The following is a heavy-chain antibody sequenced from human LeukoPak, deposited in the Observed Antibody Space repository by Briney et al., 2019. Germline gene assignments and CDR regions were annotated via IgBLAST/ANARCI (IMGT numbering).Heavy chain of an antibody. V-gene: IGHV1-8*01. D-gene: IGHD2/OR15-2a*01. CDR1: GYTFTSYD. CDR3: AREGNSDYNWFDP. J-gene: IGHJ5*02. Sequence: ASVKVSCKAPGYTFTSYDINWVRQATGQGLEWMGWMNPNSGNTGYAQKFQGRVTMTRNTSISTAYMELSSLRSEDTAVYYCAREGNSDYNWFDPRGQGTLVTVSS. CDR2: MNPNSGNT.